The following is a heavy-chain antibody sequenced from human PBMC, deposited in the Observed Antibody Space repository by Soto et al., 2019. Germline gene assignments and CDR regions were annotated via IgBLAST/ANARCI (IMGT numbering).Heavy chain of an antibody. V-gene: IGHV4-59*01. CDR3: ARDGYVGDYYYMDV. D-gene: IGHD5-12*01. J-gene: IGHJ6*03. CDR1: GGSISSYY. Sequence: SETLSLTCTVSGGSISSYYLSWIRQPPGKGLEWIGYIYYSGSTNYNPSLKSRVTISVDTSKNQFSLKLSSVTAADTAVYYCARDGYVGDYYYMDVWGKGTTVTVSS. CDR2: IYYSGST.